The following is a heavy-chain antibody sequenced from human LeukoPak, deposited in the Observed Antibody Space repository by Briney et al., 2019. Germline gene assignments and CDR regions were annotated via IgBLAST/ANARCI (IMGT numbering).Heavy chain of an antibody. CDR3: ARDKSEYSSSSGEWVRWFDP. CDR2: IIPIFGTA. CDR1: GYTFTSYY. Sequence: GASVKVSCKASGYTFTSYYMHWVRQAPGQGLEWMGGIIPIFGTANYAQKFQGRVTITADKSTSTAYMELSSLRSEDTAVYYCARDKSEYSSSSGEWVRWFDPWGQGTLVTVSS. V-gene: IGHV1-69*06. D-gene: IGHD6-6*01. J-gene: IGHJ5*02.